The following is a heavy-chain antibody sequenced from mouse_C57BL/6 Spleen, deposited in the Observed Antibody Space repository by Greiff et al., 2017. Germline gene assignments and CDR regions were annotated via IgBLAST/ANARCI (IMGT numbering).Heavy chain of an antibody. CDR1: GYTFTSYW. D-gene: IGHD2-3*01. CDR2: IDPSDSYT. J-gene: IGHJ4*01. Sequence: VQLQQPGAELVKPGASVKLSCKASGYTFTSYWMQWVKQRPGQGLEWIGEIDPSDSYTNYNQKFKGKATLTVDTSSSTAYMQLSSLTSEDSAVYYCARSGDGYYPYYAMDYWGQGTSVTVSS. V-gene: IGHV1-50*01. CDR3: ARSGDGYYPYYAMDY.